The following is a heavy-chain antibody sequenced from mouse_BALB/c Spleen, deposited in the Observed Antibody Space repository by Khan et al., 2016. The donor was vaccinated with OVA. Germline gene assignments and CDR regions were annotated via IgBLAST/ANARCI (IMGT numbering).Heavy chain of an antibody. CDR2: ISSGGDNI. CDR1: GFTFSTYG. V-gene: IGHV5-6*01. D-gene: IGHD1-1*01. Sequence: EVELVESGGDLVKPGGSLKLSCSASGFTFSTYGMSWVRQTPEKRLEWVASISSGGDNIFYPDSVKGRFTMSRDNVKNTLYLQMSSLRSEDTAMYYCARHNYGAFAYWGQGTLVTVSA. J-gene: IGHJ3*01. CDR3: ARHNYGAFAY.